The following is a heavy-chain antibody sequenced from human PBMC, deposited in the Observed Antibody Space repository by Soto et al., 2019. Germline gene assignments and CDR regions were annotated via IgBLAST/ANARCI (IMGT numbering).Heavy chain of an antibody. CDR1: GFTLSSYG. D-gene: IGHD5-18*01. CDR2: ISYDGSNK. V-gene: IGHV3-30*18. CDR3: AKVDTAMVTPDY. Sequence: PWGSLRLSCASSGFTLSSYGMHWVRQAPGKGLEWVAVISYDGSNKYYADSVKGRFTISRDNSKNTLYLQMNSLRAEDTAVYYCAKVDTAMVTPDYWGQGTLVTVSS. J-gene: IGHJ4*02.